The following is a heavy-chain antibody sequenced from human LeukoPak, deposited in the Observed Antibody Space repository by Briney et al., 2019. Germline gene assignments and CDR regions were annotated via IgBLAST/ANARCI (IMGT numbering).Heavy chain of an antibody. V-gene: IGHV4-38-2*02. CDR3: ARVGNYDSSGYYPIRNGPVDY. D-gene: IGHD3-22*01. CDR2: IYHSGST. Sequence: PSETLSLTCTVSGYSISSGYYWGWIRQPPGKGLEWIGSIYHSGSTYYNPSLKSRVTISVDTSKNQFSLKLSSVTAADTAVYYCARVGNYDSSGYYPIRNGPVDYWGQGTLVTVSS. CDR1: GYSISSGYY. J-gene: IGHJ4*02.